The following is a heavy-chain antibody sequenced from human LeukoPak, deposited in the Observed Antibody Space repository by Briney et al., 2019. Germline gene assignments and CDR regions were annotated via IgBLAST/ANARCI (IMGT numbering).Heavy chain of an antibody. Sequence: QTGGSLRLSCAASGFTFSGSAMHWVRQASGKGLEWVGRIRGKANSYATAYAASVKGRFTISRDDSKNTAYLQMNSLKTEDTAVYYCTARYCSGGSCKTETFDAFDIWGQGTMVTVSS. CDR3: TARYCSGGSCKTETFDAFDI. J-gene: IGHJ3*02. V-gene: IGHV3-73*01. CDR2: IRGKANSYAT. CDR1: GFTFSGSA. D-gene: IGHD2-15*01.